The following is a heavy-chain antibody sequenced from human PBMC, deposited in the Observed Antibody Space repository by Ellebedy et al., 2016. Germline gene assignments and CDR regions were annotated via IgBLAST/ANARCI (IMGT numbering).Heavy chain of an antibody. Sequence: GESLKISXAASEFTFSNFAMSWVRQAPGKGLEWVSSISSSSNYIYYADSVKGRFTISRDNAQNSLYLQMNSVRAEDTAVFYCVRSGESAYYFDYWGQGILVTVSS. D-gene: IGHD3-10*01. V-gene: IGHV3-21*01. J-gene: IGHJ4*02. CDR1: EFTFSNFA. CDR2: ISSSSNYI. CDR3: VRSGESAYYFDY.